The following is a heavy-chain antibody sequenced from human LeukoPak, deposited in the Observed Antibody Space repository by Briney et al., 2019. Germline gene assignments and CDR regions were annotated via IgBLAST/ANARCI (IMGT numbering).Heavy chain of an antibody. CDR2: ISYDGSNK. D-gene: IGHD3-10*01. CDR1: GFTFSIYG. CDR3: AKDRSGSGGLDFDY. Sequence: GGSLGLPCAASGFTFSIYGLHWVPQAPAKGLEWVAVISYDGSNKYYADSVKGRFTISRDNSKNTLYLQMNSLRAEDTAVYYCAKDRSGSGGLDFDYWGQGTLVTVSS. J-gene: IGHJ4*02. V-gene: IGHV3-30*18.